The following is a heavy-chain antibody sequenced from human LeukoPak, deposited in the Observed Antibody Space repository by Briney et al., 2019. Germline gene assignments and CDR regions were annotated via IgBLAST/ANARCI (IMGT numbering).Heavy chain of an antibody. CDR2: ISAYNGNT. Sequence: ASVKVSCKASGGTFSSYAISWVRQAPGQGLEWMGWISAYNGNTNYAQKLQGRVTMTTDTSTSTAYMELRSLRSDDTAVYYCAVSRGYYYDSSGPDYWGQGTLVTVSS. J-gene: IGHJ4*02. CDR3: AVSRGYYYDSSGPDY. V-gene: IGHV1-18*01. D-gene: IGHD3-22*01. CDR1: GGTFSSYA.